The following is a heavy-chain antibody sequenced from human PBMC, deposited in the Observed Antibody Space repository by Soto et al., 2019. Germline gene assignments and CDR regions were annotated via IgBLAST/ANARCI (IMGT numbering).Heavy chain of an antibody. D-gene: IGHD2-21*01. CDR1: GFTFNNYA. CDR2: ISSSGYST. V-gene: IGHV3-23*01. CDR3: AKGSVVXXXXXXS. J-gene: IGHJ1*01. Sequence: EVQLLESGGDLVQPGVSRRLSCAASGFTFNNYAMSWVRQAPGKGLEWVSAISSSGYSTYYADSVKGRFTISRDNSKNTVYLQMNNLRAXXXXXXYCAKGSVVXXXXXXSWGQ.